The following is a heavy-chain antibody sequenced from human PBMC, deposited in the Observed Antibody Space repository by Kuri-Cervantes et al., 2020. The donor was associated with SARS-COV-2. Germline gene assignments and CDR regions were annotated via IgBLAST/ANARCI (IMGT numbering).Heavy chain of an antibody. D-gene: IGHD6-6*01. CDR1: GRTFSHFA. CDR2: IIPVFGTT. CDR3: AQTIPARRRSPGDFYLYYMDV. V-gene: IGHV1-69*13. Sequence: SSVKVSCKASGRTFSHFAISWVRQAPGQGLEWMGGIIPVFGTTNNAQRLQGRVTISADEARSTVYMELSSLTFEDTAIYYCAQTIPARRRSPGDFYLYYMDVWGKGTSVTVSS. J-gene: IGHJ6*03.